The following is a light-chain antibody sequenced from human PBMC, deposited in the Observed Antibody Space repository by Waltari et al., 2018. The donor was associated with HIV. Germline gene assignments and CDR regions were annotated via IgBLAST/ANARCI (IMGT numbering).Light chain of an antibody. CDR1: RSNIGARFD. Sequence: QSVLTQPPSVSGAPGQRVTISCSGSRSNIGARFDVHWYQQIPGTAPKLLIYGNSNRPSGVPDRFSGSKSGTSASLAITGLQAEDGADYYCQSYDSSLSGSVFGGGTKLTVL. V-gene: IGLV1-40*01. CDR3: QSYDSSLSGSV. J-gene: IGLJ3*02. CDR2: GNS.